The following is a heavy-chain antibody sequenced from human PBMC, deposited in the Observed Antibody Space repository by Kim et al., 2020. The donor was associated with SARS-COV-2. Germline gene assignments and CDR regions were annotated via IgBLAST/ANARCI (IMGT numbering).Heavy chain of an antibody. CDR1: GFTFSSYA. J-gene: IGHJ5*02. CDR3: AKDRAPFVWMGATQFDP. V-gene: IGHV3-23*01. CDR2: ISGSGGST. Sequence: GGSLRLSCAASGFTFSSYAMSWVRQAPGKGLEWVSAISGSGGSTYYADSVKGRFTISRDNSKNTLYLQMNSLRAEDTAVYYCAKDRAPFVWMGATQFDPWGQGTLVTVSS. D-gene: IGHD1-26*01.